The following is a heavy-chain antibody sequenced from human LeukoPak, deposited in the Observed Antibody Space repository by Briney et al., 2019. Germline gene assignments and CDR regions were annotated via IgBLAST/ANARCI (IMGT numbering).Heavy chain of an antibody. CDR3: AGQFTSSSGAPDY. Sequence: ASVKVSCKASGYTFTGYYMHWVRQAPGQGLEWMGWINPNSGGTNYAQKFQGRVTMTRDTSISTAYMELSRLRSDDTAVHYCAGQFTSSSGAPDYWGQGTLVTVSS. CDR1: GYTFTGYY. V-gene: IGHV1-2*02. D-gene: IGHD6-6*01. J-gene: IGHJ4*02. CDR2: INPNSGGT.